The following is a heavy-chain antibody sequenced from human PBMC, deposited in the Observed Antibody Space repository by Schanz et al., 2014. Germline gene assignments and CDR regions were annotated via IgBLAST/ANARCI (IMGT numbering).Heavy chain of an antibody. D-gene: IGHD2-21*01. Sequence: VQLVESGGGVVQPGRSLRLSCAASGFTFSSYGMHWVRQAPGKGLEWVANIKQDGSDKHYVDSVKGPFTISRDNAKNSLYLQMNSLRAEDTAVYYCARDDSPSTKPFDSWGQGTLVSVSS. V-gene: IGHV3-7*01. J-gene: IGHJ4*02. CDR2: IKQDGSDK. CDR1: GFTFSSYG. CDR3: ARDDSPSTKPFDS.